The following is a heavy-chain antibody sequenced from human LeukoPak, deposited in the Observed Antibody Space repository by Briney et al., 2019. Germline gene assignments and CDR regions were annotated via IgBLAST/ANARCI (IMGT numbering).Heavy chain of an antibody. J-gene: IGHJ4*02. CDR1: GFTVSSNY. CDR3: ARDSLYYYDSSGGWD. CDR2: IYSGGST. Sequence: GGSLRLSCAAPGFTVSSNYMSWVRQAPGKGLEWVSVIYSGGSTYYADSVKGRFTISRDNSKNTLYLQMNSLRAEDTAVYYCARDSLYYYDSSGGWDWGQGTLVTVSS. D-gene: IGHD3-22*01. V-gene: IGHV3-53*01.